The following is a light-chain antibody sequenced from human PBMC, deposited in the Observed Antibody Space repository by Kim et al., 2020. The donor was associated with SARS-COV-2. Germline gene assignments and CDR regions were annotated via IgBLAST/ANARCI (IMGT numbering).Light chain of an antibody. CDR3: HQYGSSPRT. V-gene: IGKV3-20*01. Sequence: SPGERATLSCRASQSVSSTYLVWYQQKPGQAPRLVMYGASNRATGIPDRFSGSGSGTDFTLTISRLEPEDFAVYYCHQYGSSPRTFGQGTKVDIK. CDR2: GAS. CDR1: QSVSSTY. J-gene: IGKJ1*01.